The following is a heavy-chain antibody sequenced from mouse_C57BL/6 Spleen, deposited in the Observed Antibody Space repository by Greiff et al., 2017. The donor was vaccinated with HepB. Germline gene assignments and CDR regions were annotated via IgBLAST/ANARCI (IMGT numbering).Heavy chain of an antibody. CDR3: TTFYYYGSSSWFAY. J-gene: IGHJ3*01. D-gene: IGHD1-1*01. CDR2: IDPEDGDT. V-gene: IGHV14-1*01. CDR1: GFNIKDYY. Sequence: EVQLQQSGAELVRPGASVKLSCTASGFNIKDYYMHWVKQRPEQGLEWIGRIDPEDGDTEYAPKFQGKATMTADTSSNTAYLKLSSLTYEDTAVYYCTTFYYYGSSSWFAYWGQGTLVTVSA.